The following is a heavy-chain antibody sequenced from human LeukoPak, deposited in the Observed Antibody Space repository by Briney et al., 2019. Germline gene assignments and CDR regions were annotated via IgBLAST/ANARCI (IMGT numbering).Heavy chain of an antibody. D-gene: IGHD3-10*01. CDR1: GFTFSGYA. V-gene: IGHV3-30-3*01. CDR2: ISYDGSNK. J-gene: IGHJ6*02. CDR3: GRSLLHYYGSGSYYSGMDV. Sequence: GRSLRLSCAASGFTFSGYAMHWVRQAPGKGLEWVAVISYDGSNKYYADSVKGRFTISRDNSKNTLYLQMNSLRAEDTAVYYCGRSLLHYYGSGSYYSGMDVWGQGTTVTVSS.